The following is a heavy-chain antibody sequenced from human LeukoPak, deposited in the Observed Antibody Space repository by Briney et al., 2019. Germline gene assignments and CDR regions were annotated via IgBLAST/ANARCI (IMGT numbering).Heavy chain of an antibody. CDR3: ARYYDTSGYYD. CDR1: GFTFGIYW. Sequence: GGSLRLSCAASGFTFGIYWMSWVRQAPGKGPEWVANIKQDGSEKHYVHSVKGRFTISRDNAKNSLYLQMNSLRAEDTAVYYCARYYDTSGYYDWGQGTLVTVSS. D-gene: IGHD3-22*01. CDR2: IKQDGSEK. J-gene: IGHJ4*02. V-gene: IGHV3-7*01.